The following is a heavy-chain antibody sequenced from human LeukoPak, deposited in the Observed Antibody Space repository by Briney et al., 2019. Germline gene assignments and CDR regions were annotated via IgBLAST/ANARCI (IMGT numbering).Heavy chain of an antibody. CDR1: GFTFSSYS. J-gene: IGHJ3*02. CDR3: ARERWDITGTCCAFDI. D-gene: IGHD1-20*01. CDR2: ISSSSSYI. V-gene: IGHV3-21*01. Sequence: GGSLRLSCAASGFTFSSYSMNWVRQAPGKGLEWVSSISSSSSYIYYADSVKGRFTISRDNAKNSLYLQMNSLRAEDTAVYYCARERWDITGTCCAFDIWGQGTIVTVSS.